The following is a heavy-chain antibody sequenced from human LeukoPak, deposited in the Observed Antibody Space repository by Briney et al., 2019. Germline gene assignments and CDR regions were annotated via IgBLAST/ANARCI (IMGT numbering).Heavy chain of an antibody. CDR1: GGSFSGYY. J-gene: IGHJ4*02. D-gene: IGHD6-13*01. V-gene: IGHV4-34*01. CDR3: ARGTGSSWDN. CDR2: INHSGST. Sequence: PSETLSLTCAVYGGSFSGYYWSWIRQPPGKGLEWIGEINHSGSTNYNPSLKSRVTISVDTSKNQFSLKLSSVTAADTAVYYCARGTGSSWDNWGQGTLVTVSS.